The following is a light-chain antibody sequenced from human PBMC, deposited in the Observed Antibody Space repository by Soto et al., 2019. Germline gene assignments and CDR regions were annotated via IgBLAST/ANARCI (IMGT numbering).Light chain of an antibody. CDR1: SSNIGAGYD. V-gene: IGLV1-40*01. CDR3: QSFDSSLSGWL. Sequence: QCVLTQPPSGSGAPGQRVTISCTGSSSNIGAGYDVHWYQQLPGTAPKLLISGDTNRPSGVPDRFSGSKSGTSASLAITGLRAEDEADYYCQSFDSSLSGWLFGGGTKLTVL. J-gene: IGLJ3*02. CDR2: GDT.